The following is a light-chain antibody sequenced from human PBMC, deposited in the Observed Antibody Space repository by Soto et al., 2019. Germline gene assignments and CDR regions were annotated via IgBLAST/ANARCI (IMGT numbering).Light chain of an antibody. J-gene: IGLJ1*01. CDR3: CSFAGSSTFYV. V-gene: IGLV2-23*01. CDR2: EGS. Sequence: QSALTQPASVSGSPGQSITISCTGTSSDVGSSNLVSWYQQHPGKAPKLIIYEGSRRPSGVSGRFSGSKSGNTASLTISGLQAEDEADYYCCSFAGSSTFYVFGTGTKSPS. CDR1: SSDVGSSNL.